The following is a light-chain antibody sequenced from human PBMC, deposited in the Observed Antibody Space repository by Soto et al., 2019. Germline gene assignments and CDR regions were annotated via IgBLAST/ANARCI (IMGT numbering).Light chain of an antibody. CDR1: SSNIGKNY. CDR3: GTWDSSPTTYV. Sequence: QSVLTQPPSVSAAPGQKVTISCSGSSSNIGKNYVSWYQHLPGAAPKLLIYENNKRPSVIPDRVPGPKSGTSATLTITGLQTGDEAEYYCGTWDSSPTTYVFGIGTKVTVL. V-gene: IGLV1-51*02. J-gene: IGLJ1*01. CDR2: ENN.